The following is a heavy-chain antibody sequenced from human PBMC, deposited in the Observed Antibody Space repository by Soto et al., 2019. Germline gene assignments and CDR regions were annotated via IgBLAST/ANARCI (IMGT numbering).Heavy chain of an antibody. CDR3: AKDDSSSLNYYYGMDV. V-gene: IGHV3-30*18. CDR1: GFTFSSYG. D-gene: IGHD6-6*01. Sequence: QVQLVESGGGVVQPGRALRLSCAASGFTFSSYGMHWVRQAPGKGLEWVAVISYDGSNKYYADSVKGRFTISRDNSKNTLYLQMNRLRDEDTAVYYCAKDDSSSLNYYYGMDVWGQGTTVTVSS. CDR2: ISYDGSNK. J-gene: IGHJ6*02.